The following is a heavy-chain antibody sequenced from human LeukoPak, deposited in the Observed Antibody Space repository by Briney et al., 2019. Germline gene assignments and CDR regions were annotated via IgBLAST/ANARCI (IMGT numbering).Heavy chain of an antibody. V-gene: IGHV3-73*01. J-gene: IGHJ4*02. CDR2: IRSKPNNYAT. Sequence: PGGSLRLSCAASGFTFSGSAMHWVRQASGKGLEWVGRIRSKPNNYATAYAASVKGRFTISRDDSKNTAYLQMNSLKTEDTAVYYCSSGGYCNSTTCYGNYWGQGTLVTVSS. D-gene: IGHD2-2*01. CDR1: GFTFSGSA. CDR3: SSGGYCNSTTCYGNY.